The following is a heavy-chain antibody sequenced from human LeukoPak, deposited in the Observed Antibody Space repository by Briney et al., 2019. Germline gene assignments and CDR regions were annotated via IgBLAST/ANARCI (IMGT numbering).Heavy chain of an antibody. Sequence: GSLRLSCAASEFTFSRYSMNWVRQAPGKGLEWVSYISSSGSTIYYADSVKGRFTISRDNAKNSLYLQMNSLRAEDTAVYYCARDGVLLPYYYYYMDVWGKGTTVTISS. V-gene: IGHV3-48*04. CDR1: EFTFSRYS. CDR2: ISSSGSTI. J-gene: IGHJ6*03. D-gene: IGHD2-15*01. CDR3: ARDGVLLPYYYYYMDV.